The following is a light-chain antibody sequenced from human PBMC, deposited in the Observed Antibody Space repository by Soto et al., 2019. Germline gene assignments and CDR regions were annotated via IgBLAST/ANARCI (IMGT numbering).Light chain of an antibody. J-gene: IGLJ2*01. CDR1: SSDVGGYNY. Sequence: QSVLTQPASVSGSPGQSITISCTGTSSDVGGYNYVSWYQQHPGKAPKLTIYDVSNRPSGVSNRFSGSKSGNTASLTISGLQAEDEADYYCSSYTSSSTGVVFGGGTKLTVL. CDR2: DVS. CDR3: SSYTSSSTGVV. V-gene: IGLV2-14*01.